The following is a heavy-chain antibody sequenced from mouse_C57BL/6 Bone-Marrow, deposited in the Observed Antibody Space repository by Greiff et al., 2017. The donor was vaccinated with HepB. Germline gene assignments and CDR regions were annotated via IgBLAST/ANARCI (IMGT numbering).Heavy chain of an antibody. V-gene: IGHV5-9*01. CDR2: ISGGGGNT. D-gene: IGHD1-1*01. J-gene: IGHJ2*01. Sequence: EVQLVESGGGLVKPGGSLKLSCAASGFTFSSYTMSWVRQTPEKRLEWVATISGGGGNTYYPDSVKGRFTISRDNAKNTLYLQMSSLRSEDTALYYCARQAYYGSSLDYWGQGTTLTVSS. CDR1: GFTFSSYT. CDR3: ARQAYYGSSLDY.